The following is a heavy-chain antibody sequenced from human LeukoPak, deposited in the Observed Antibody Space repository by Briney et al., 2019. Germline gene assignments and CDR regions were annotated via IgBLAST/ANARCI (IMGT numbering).Heavy chain of an antibody. Sequence: SETLSLTCTVSGGSISSYYWSWIRQPPGKGLEWIGYIYYSGSTNYNSSLKSRLTISVDTSKNQFSLKLSSVTAADTAVYYCARQGIQLWLPFDYWGQGTLVTVSS. CDR2: IYYSGST. J-gene: IGHJ4*02. CDR3: ARQGIQLWLPFDY. D-gene: IGHD5-18*01. V-gene: IGHV4-59*08. CDR1: GGSISSYY.